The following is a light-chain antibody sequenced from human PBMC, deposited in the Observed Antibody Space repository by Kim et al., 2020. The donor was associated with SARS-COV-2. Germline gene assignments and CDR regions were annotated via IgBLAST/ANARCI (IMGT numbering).Light chain of an antibody. CDR3: HQYNSYSHT. J-gene: IGKJ2*01. CDR1: QNITRW. Sequence: DIQMTQSPTTLSASVGDRVTMTCRASQNITRWLAWYQQKPGKAPKLLIYDASSLKRGVPSRFSGSGSGTEFTLTISSLQPDDFATYYCHQYNSYSHTFGQGTKLEI. V-gene: IGKV1-5*01. CDR2: DAS.